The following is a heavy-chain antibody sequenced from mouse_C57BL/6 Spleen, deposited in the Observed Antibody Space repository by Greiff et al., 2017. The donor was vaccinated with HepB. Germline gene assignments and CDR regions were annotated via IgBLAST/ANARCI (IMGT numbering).Heavy chain of an antibody. CDR2: ISNGGGST. CDR3: ARPDGYYGMDY. D-gene: IGHD2-3*01. J-gene: IGHJ4*01. Sequence: EVKLMESGGGLVQPGGSLKLSCAASGFTFSDYYMYWVRQTPEKRLEWVAYISNGGGSTYYPDTVKGRFTIYRDNAKNTLYLQMSRLKSEDTAMYYCARPDGYYGMDYWGQGTSVTVSS. CDR1: GFTFSDYY. V-gene: IGHV5-12*01.